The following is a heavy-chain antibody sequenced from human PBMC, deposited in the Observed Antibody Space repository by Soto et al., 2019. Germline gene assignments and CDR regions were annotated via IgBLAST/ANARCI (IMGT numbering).Heavy chain of an antibody. CDR1: GFTFNNYA. V-gene: IGHV3-30-3*01. Sequence: GGSLRLSCAASGFTFNNYAMGWVRQAPGKGLEWVALISYDGSNKYYADSVKGRFTISRDNSKNTLYLQMNSLRAEDTAVYYCARGRYGSGSYYRYYYYYGMDVWGQGTTVTVSS. D-gene: IGHD3-10*01. J-gene: IGHJ6*02. CDR2: ISYDGSNK. CDR3: ARGRYGSGSYYRYYYYYGMDV.